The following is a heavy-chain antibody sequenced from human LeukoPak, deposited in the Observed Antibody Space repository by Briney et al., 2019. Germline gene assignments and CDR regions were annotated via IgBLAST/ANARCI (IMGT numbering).Heavy chain of an antibody. CDR2: INPSGGST. CDR3: ARDGTGYYYDSSGPMSN. Sequence: ASVKVSCKASGYTFTSYYMHWVRQAPGQGLEWMGIINPSGGSTSYAQKFQGRVTMTRDTSTSTVYMELSSLRSEDTAVYYCARDGTGYYYDSSGPMSNWGQGTLVTVSS. V-gene: IGHV1-46*01. CDR1: GYTFTSYY. D-gene: IGHD3-22*01. J-gene: IGHJ4*02.